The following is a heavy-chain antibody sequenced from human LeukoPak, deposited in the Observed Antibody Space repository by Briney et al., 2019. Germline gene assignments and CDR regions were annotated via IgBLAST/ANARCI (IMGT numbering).Heavy chain of an antibody. J-gene: IGHJ5*02. CDR1: GYTFTSYY. V-gene: IGHV1-46*01. D-gene: IGHD5-18*01. Sequence: SCKASGYTFTSYYMHWVRQAPGQGLEWMGIINPSGGDTSYAQKFQGRVTMTRDTSTSTVYMELSSLRSEDTAVYYCARAYTAMVYWFDPWGQGTLVTVSS. CDR2: INPSGGDT. CDR3: ARAYTAMVYWFDP.